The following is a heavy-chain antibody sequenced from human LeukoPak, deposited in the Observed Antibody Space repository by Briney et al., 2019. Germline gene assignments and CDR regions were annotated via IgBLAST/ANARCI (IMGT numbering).Heavy chain of an antibody. V-gene: IGHV6-1*01. CDR2: TYYRSKWYN. J-gene: IGHJ5*02. CDR3: ARDGMVYCGGDRYSLRFDP. CDR1: GDSVSSNSAA. Sequence: QTLSLTCAISGDSVSSNSAAWNWIRQSPSRGLEWLGRTYYRSKWYNDYAVSVKSRITINPDTSKNQFSLQLNSVTPEDTAVYYCARDGMVYCGGDRYSLRFDPWGQGILVTVSS. D-gene: IGHD2-21*02.